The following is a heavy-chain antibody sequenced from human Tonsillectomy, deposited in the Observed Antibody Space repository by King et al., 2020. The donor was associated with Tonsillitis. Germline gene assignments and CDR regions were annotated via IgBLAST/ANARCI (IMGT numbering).Heavy chain of an antibody. CDR1: GFIFSNYG. CDR2: ISFDGSNE. V-gene: IGHV3-33*05. CDR3: ARWHGDYEDYFDY. D-gene: IGHD4-17*01. Sequence: QLVESGGGVVQPGRSLRLSCAASGFIFSNYGMHWVRQAPDKGLEWVAVISFDGSNEYYADSVKGRFSISRDNSKNTLYLQMNSLRAEDTAVYYCARWHGDYEDYFDYWGQGTLVTVSS. J-gene: IGHJ4*02.